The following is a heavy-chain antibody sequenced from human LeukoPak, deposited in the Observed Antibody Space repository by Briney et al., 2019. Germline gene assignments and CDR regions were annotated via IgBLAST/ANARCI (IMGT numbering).Heavy chain of an antibody. Sequence: GGSLRLSCTTSGFTFRDYVMSWVRQAPGKGLEWVANIKQDGSEKYYVDSVKGRFTISRDNAKNSLYLQMNSLRAEDTAVYYCASFPFHWGQGTLVTVSS. CDR2: IKQDGSEK. CDR1: GFTFRDYV. D-gene: IGHD2-21*01. J-gene: IGHJ4*02. CDR3: ASFPFH. V-gene: IGHV3-7*01.